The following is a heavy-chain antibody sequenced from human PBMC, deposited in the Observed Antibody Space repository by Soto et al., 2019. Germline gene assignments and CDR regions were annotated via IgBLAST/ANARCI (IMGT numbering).Heavy chain of an antibody. Sequence: QVQLVQSGAEVKKPGASVQVSCKASGYTFTSYTIHWVRQAPGQGLEWMGWINAGNGNTKYSQKFQGRVTLARDTSANTAYMELSSLTSEDTAVYYCARAGQSCGGDCYATHFAYWGQGTLVTVSS. CDR2: INAGNGNT. CDR1: GYTFTSYT. D-gene: IGHD2-21*02. CDR3: ARAGQSCGGDCYATHFAY. J-gene: IGHJ4*02. V-gene: IGHV1-3*01.